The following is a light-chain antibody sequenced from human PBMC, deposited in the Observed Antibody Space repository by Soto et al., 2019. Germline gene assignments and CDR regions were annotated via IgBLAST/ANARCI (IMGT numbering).Light chain of an antibody. CDR1: QSLRSSS. V-gene: IGKV3-20*01. J-gene: IGKJ1*01. Sequence: EIVLTQSPGTLSLSPGERATLSCRASQSLRSSSLAWYQQRPGQAPRLLIYGASTRAAGIPDRFSGSGSGTDFTLTISRLEPEDFAVYFCQRYGGSPRTFGQGTKV. CDR2: GAS. CDR3: QRYGGSPRT.